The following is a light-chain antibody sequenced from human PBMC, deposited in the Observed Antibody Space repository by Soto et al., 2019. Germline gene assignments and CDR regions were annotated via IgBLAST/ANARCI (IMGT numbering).Light chain of an antibody. CDR3: QQYNNWPPYT. CDR1: QSVSSN. V-gene: IGKV3-15*01. J-gene: IGKJ2*01. Sequence: ELVMTQSPATLSVSPGERATLACRASQSVSSNLAWYQQKPGQAPRLLIYGASTRATGIPARFSGSGSGTEFTLTISSLQSEDFAVYYCQQYNNWPPYTFGQGTTLEIK. CDR2: GAS.